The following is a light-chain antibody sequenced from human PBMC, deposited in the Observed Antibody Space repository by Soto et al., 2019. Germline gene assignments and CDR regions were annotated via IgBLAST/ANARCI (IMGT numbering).Light chain of an antibody. CDR3: SSYTSSSTLV. J-gene: IGLJ2*01. Sequence: SALPQPASVSGSPGQSIPLSCTGTSSDVGGYNYVSWYQQHPGKAPKLMIYDVSNRPSGVSNRFSGSKSGNTASLTISGLQAEDEADYYCSSYTSSSTLVVGGGTKLTVL. CDR2: DVS. V-gene: IGLV2-14*01. CDR1: SSDVGGYNY.